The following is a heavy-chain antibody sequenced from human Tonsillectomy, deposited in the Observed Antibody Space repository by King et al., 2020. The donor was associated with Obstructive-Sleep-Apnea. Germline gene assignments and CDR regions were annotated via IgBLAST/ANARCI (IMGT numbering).Heavy chain of an antibody. J-gene: IGHJ4*02. Sequence: VQLQLSGPGLVKPSQTLSLTCVISGDSVSSNSAAWNWIRQSPSRGIEWLGRTYYRSKWYNDYAVSVESRITINPDTSKNQFSLQLSSVTPEDTAVYYCARDRRAIGATSNLNFDYWGQGTLVTVSS. CDR1: GDSVSSNSAA. CDR3: ARDRRAIGATSNLNFDY. V-gene: IGHV6-1*01. CDR2: TYYRSKWYN. D-gene: IGHD3-3*01.